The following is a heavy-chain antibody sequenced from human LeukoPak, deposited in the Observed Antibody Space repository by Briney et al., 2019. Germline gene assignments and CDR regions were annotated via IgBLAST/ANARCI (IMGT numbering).Heavy chain of an antibody. CDR2: INHSGST. Sequence: SETPSLTCAVYGGSFRGYYWSWIRQPPGKGREWIGEINHSGSTNYNPSLKSRVTIPVDTSKNQFSLKLSSVTAADTAVYYCASFPEQWLMIDWFDPWGQGTLVTVSS. D-gene: IGHD6-19*01. J-gene: IGHJ5*02. CDR3: ASFPEQWLMIDWFDP. CDR1: GGSFRGYY. V-gene: IGHV4-34*01.